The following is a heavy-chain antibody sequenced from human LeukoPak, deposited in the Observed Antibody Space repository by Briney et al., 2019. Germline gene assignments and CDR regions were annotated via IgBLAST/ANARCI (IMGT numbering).Heavy chain of an antibody. CDR1: GLTFSTYA. Sequence: GGSLRLSCTASGLTFSTYALSWVRQTPGKGLEWLSVISATGSTTYYADSVRGRFTISRDNAKNTLYLQMNSLRAEDTAVYYCAKDHYVSGRYDAFDIWGQGTMVTVSS. D-gene: IGHD3-10*01. J-gene: IGHJ3*02. V-gene: IGHV3-23*01. CDR2: ISATGSTT. CDR3: AKDHYVSGRYDAFDI.